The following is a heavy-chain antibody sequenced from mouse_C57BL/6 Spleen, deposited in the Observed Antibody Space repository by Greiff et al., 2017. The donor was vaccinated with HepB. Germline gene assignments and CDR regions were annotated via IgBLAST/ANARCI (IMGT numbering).Heavy chain of an antibody. V-gene: IGHV1-85*01. CDR1: GYTFTSYD. Sequence: QVQLQQSGPELVKPGASVKLSCKASGYTFTSYDINWVKPRPGQGLEWIGWIYPRDGSTKYNEKFKGKATLTVDTSSSTAYMELHSLTSEDSAVYFCARRDLTGGFAYWGQGTLVTVSA. J-gene: IGHJ3*01. CDR2: IYPRDGST. CDR3: ARRDLTGGFAY.